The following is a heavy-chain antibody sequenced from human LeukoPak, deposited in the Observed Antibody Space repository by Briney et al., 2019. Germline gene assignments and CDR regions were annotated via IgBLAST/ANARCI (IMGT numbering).Heavy chain of an antibody. V-gene: IGHV4-61*01. CDR1: GGSISSGSYY. CDR3: ARGDGYNLFTLNL. CDR2: IYYSGST. J-gene: IGHJ4*02. Sequence: PSETLSLTCTVSGGSISSGSYYWSWIRQPPGKGLEWIGYIYYSGSTNYNPSLKSRVTISVDTSKNQFSLKLSSVTAADTAVYYCARGDGYNLFTLNLWGQGTLVTVSS. D-gene: IGHD5-24*01.